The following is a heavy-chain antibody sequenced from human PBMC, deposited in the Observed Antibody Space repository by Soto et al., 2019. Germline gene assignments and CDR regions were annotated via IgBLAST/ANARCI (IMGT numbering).Heavy chain of an antibody. CDR1: GYTFTGYY. CDR3: ARGEGKNACFQH. CDR2: INPNSGGT. J-gene: IGHJ1*01. Sequence: EASVKVSCKASGYTFTGYYMHWVRQAPGQGLEWMGWINPNSGGTNYAQKFQGRVTMTRDTSISTAYMELSRLRSDDTALYYCARGEGKNACFQHWGQGTLVTVSS. V-gene: IGHV1-2*02.